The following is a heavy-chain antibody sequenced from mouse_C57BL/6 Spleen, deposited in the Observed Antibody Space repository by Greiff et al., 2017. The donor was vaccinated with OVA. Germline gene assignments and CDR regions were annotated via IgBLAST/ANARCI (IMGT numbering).Heavy chain of an antibody. Sequence: VQLQQPGAELVKPGASVKLSCKASGYTFTSYWMHWVKQRPGQGLEWIGMIHPNSGSTNYNEKFKSKATLTVDKSSSTAYMQLSSLTSEDSAVYYCARSFITTVKGGYYYAMDYWGQGTSVTVSS. D-gene: IGHD1-1*01. CDR3: ARSFITTVKGGYYYAMDY. V-gene: IGHV1-64*01. CDR1: GYTFTSYW. CDR2: IHPNSGST. J-gene: IGHJ4*01.